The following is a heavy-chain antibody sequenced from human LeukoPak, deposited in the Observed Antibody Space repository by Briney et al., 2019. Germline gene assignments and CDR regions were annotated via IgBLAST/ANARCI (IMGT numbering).Heavy chain of an antibody. V-gene: IGHV1-69*04. CDR3: ARDLFEGSPAGIAARYLDY. Sequence: ASVKVSCKASGGTFSSYAISWVRQAPGQGLEWMGRIIPILGIANYAQKFQGRVTITADKSTSTAYMELSSLRSGDTAVYYCARDLFEGSPAGIAARYLDYWGQGTLVTVSS. J-gene: IGHJ4*02. CDR2: IIPILGIA. CDR1: GGTFSSYA. D-gene: IGHD6-6*01.